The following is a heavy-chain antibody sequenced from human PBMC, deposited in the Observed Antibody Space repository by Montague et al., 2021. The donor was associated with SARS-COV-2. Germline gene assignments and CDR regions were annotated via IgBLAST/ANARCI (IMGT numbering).Heavy chain of an antibody. V-gene: IGHV4-39*01. D-gene: IGHD3-16*01. CDR3: ATRPRYPQNGFGF. CDR2: IDNGGTT. J-gene: IGHJ1*01. CDR1: GDSIRNSDYS. Sequence: SETLSLTCTVSGDSIRNSDYSWGWVRQPPGKGLEWIGNIDNGGTTFYNPSLKSRVTIFVDTSKNQFSLKLSSVTAADTAVYYCATRPRYPQNGFGFWGQGTLVTVSS.